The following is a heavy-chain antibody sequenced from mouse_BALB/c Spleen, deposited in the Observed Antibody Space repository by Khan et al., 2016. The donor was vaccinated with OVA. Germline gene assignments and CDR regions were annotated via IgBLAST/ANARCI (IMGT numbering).Heavy chain of an antibody. V-gene: IGHV1S81*02. CDR2: INPNNGGT. CDR1: GHTFSSHL. D-gene: IGHD2-2*01. J-gene: IGHJ3*01. Sequence: QVRLQQSGAEMVKPGALVKLFWKASGHTFSSHLMYWVKQRPGQGLEWIGEINPNNGGTNFNQNFKSKATLTVDKSSSKAFMQPSSLTSEDSAVYYYTRSEYGSFDYWGQGTLVTVS. CDR3: TRSEYGSFDY.